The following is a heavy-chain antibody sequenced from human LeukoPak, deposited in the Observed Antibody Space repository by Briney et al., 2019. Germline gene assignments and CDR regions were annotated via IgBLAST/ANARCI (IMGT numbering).Heavy chain of an antibody. Sequence: SETLSLTCTVADGSISPYYWSWIRQPPGKGLEWLGYIYHSGSTTYNPSLKSRVTISLDTSKNQISLKLSSVTAADTAVYYCARVHHYYDSSGYYYDAFDIWDQGTMVTVSS. CDR3: ARVHHYYDSSGYYYDAFDI. J-gene: IGHJ3*02. CDR2: IYHSGST. V-gene: IGHV4-59*12. D-gene: IGHD3-22*01. CDR1: DGSISPYY.